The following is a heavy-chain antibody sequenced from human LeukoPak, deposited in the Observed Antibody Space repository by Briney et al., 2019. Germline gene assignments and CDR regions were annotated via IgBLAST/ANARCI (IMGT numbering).Heavy chain of an antibody. CDR3: AMIKLDTAMVTSFDC. CDR2: INHSGST. J-gene: IGHJ4*02. Sequence: PSETLSLTCAVYGGSFSGYYWSWIRQPPGKGLEWIGEINHSGSTNYNPSLKSRVTISVDTSKNQFSLKLSSVTAADTAVYYCAMIKLDTAMVTSFDCWGQGTLVTVSS. D-gene: IGHD5-18*01. CDR1: GGSFSGYY. V-gene: IGHV4-34*01.